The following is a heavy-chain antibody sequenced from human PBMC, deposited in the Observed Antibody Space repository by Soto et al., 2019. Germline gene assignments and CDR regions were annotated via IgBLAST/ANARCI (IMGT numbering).Heavy chain of an antibody. D-gene: IGHD6-19*01. CDR2: ISYDGSNK. Sequence: QVQLVASGGGVVQPGRSLRLSCAASGFTFSSYAMHWVRQAPGKGLEWVAVISYDGSNKYYADSVKGRFTISRDNSKNTLYLQMNSLRAEDTAVYYCAYLHSSGWADYWGQGTLVTVSS. V-gene: IGHV3-30-3*01. J-gene: IGHJ4*02. CDR1: GFTFSSYA. CDR3: AYLHSSGWADY.